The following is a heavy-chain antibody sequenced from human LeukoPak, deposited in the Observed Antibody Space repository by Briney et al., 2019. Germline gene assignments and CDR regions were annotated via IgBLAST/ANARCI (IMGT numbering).Heavy chain of an antibody. J-gene: IGHJ4*02. CDR2: IIPIFGTA. V-gene: IGHV1-69*13. Sequence: ASVKVSCKASGGTFSSYAISWVRQAPGQGLEWMGGIIPIFGTANYAQKFQGRVTITADESTSTAYMELSSLRSEDTAVYYCARDLIYCSSTSCSDYWGQGTLVTVSS. CDR1: GGTFSSYA. CDR3: ARDLIYCSSTSCSDY. D-gene: IGHD2-2*01.